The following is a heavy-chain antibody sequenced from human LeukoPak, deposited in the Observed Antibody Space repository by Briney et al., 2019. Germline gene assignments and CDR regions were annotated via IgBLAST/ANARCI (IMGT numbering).Heavy chain of an antibody. CDR3: ARGAYYYDSSGYNWYFDL. Sequence: SETLSLTCTVSGGSISSYYWSWIRQPPGKGLERIGYIFYSGITNYNPSLKSRVTISIDTSKNQFSLKLSSVTAADTAVYYCARGAYYYDSSGYNWYFDLWGRGTLVTVSS. D-gene: IGHD3-22*01. CDR1: GGSISSYY. V-gene: IGHV4-59*01. CDR2: IFYSGIT. J-gene: IGHJ2*01.